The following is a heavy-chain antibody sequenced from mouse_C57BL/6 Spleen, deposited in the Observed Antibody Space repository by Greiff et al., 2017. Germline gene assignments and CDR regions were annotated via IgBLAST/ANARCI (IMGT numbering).Heavy chain of an antibody. J-gene: IGHJ3*01. CDR3: AREGTEAY. D-gene: IGHD2-14*01. Sequence: EVKLVESGGGLVKPGGSLKLSCAASGFTFSSYAMSWVRQTPEKRLEWVATISDGGSYTYYPDNVKGRFTISRDNAKNNLYLQMSHLKSEDTAMYYCAREGTEAYWGQGTLVTVSA. CDR1: GFTFSSYA. CDR2: ISDGGSYT. V-gene: IGHV5-4*01.